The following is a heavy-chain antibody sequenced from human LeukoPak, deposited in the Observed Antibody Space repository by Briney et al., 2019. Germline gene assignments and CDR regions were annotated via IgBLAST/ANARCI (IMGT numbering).Heavy chain of an antibody. D-gene: IGHD3-22*01. CDR2: IYHSGST. V-gene: IGHV4-30-2*01. Sequence: SETLSLTCTVSGGSISSGGYYWSWIRQPPGKGLEWIGYIYHSGSTYYNPSLKSRVTISVDRSKNQFSLKLSSVTAADTAVYYCARGAYDSSGRGNNWFDPWGQGTLVTVSS. J-gene: IGHJ5*02. CDR1: GGSISSGGYY. CDR3: ARGAYDSSGRGNNWFDP.